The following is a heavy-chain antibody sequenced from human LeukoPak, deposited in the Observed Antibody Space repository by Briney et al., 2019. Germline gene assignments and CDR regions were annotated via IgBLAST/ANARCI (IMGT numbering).Heavy chain of an antibody. CDR2: INPNSGGT. Sequence: ASVKVSCKASGYTFTGYYMHWVRQAPGQGLEWMGWINPNSGGTNYAQKFQGRVTMNRDTSISTAYMELSRLRSDDTAVYYCAREVPDSNQIFDYWGQGTLVTVSS. CDR3: AREVPDSNQIFDY. V-gene: IGHV1-2*02. CDR1: GYTFTGYY. D-gene: IGHD4-11*01. J-gene: IGHJ4*02.